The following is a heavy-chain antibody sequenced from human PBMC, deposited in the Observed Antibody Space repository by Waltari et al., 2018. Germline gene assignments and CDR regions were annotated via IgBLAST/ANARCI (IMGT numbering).Heavy chain of an antibody. Sequence: QVQLVQSGAEVKKPGASVKVSCKASGYTFTGYYMHWVRQAPGQGLEWMGRINPNSGGTNYAQKFQGRVTMTRDTSISTAYMELSRLRSDDTAVYYCARPVTTQYSSGYVRTLDYFDYWGQGTLVTVSS. J-gene: IGHJ4*02. CDR2: INPNSGGT. CDR3: ARPVTTQYSSGYVRTLDYFDY. V-gene: IGHV1-2*06. D-gene: IGHD3-22*01. CDR1: GYTFTGYY.